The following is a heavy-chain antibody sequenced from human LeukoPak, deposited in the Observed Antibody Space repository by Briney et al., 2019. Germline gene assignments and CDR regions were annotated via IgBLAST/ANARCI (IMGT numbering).Heavy chain of an antibody. Sequence: ASVKVSCKASGYTFITYYLHWVRQPPGLGLEWMGIINPTGGHTTYAQKFQGRVTMTRDTSTSTVYMELSSLRSEDTAVYYCARVLYYYDSSGYSNDAFDIWGQGTMVTVSS. CDR1: GYTFITYY. CDR2: INPTGGHT. D-gene: IGHD3-22*01. J-gene: IGHJ3*02. V-gene: IGHV1-46*01. CDR3: ARVLYYYDSSGYSNDAFDI.